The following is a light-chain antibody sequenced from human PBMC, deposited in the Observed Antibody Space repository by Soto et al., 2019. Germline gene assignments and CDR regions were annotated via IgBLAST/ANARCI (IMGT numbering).Light chain of an antibody. J-gene: IGKJ1*01. CDR3: QHYNSYSVT. Sequence: DIQMAQSPSTLSASVGDRVTITCRASQSISSWLAWYQQKPGKAPNLLIFEASSLNSGVPSRFSGSGSGTEFTLTISSLQPDDSATYHCQHYNSYSVTFGPGTKVEIK. CDR2: EAS. V-gene: IGKV1-5*01. CDR1: QSISSW.